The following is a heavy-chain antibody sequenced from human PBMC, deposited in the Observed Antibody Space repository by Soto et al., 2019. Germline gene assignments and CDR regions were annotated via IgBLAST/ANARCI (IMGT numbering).Heavy chain of an antibody. D-gene: IGHD3-10*02. V-gene: IGHV1-69*01. J-gene: IGHJ6*02. CDR2: IIPIFGTA. CDR3: GISMLGDYYYGMDV. CDR1: GGTFSSYA. Sequence: QVQLVQSGAEVKKPGSSVKVSCKASGGTFSSYAISWVRQAPGQGLEWMGGIIPIFGTANYAQKFQGRVTXXAXXXXXXAYMELSSLRSEDTAVYYCGISMLGDYYYGMDVWGQGTTVTVSS.